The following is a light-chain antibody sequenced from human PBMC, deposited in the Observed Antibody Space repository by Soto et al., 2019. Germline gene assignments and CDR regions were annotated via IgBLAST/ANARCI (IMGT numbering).Light chain of an antibody. CDR2: GAS. CDR1: QGISSY. CDR3: QQYHDSPMNT. V-gene: IGKV3D-15*02. J-gene: IGKJ2*01. Sequence: TQSPSFLSASVGDRVTITCRASQGISSYLAWYQQKPGQAPRLLIYGASNRAAGIPERFSGSASGTEFTLTISRLEPDDSAVYYCQQYHDSPMNTFGQGTKLQIK.